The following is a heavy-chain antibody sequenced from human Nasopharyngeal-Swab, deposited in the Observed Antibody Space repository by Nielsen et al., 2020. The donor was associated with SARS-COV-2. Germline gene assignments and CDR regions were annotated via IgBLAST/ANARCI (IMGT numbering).Heavy chain of an antibody. D-gene: IGHD3-16*01. CDR1: GFTLSSYA. V-gene: IGHV3-23*01. CDR3: ARDFGD. Sequence: GESLKISCAASGFTLSSYAMSWVRQAPGKGLEWVSAISGSGGSTYYADSVKGRFTISRHNSKNTLYLQMNSLRAEDTAVYYCARDFGDWGQGTLVTVSS. J-gene: IGHJ4*02. CDR2: ISGSGGST.